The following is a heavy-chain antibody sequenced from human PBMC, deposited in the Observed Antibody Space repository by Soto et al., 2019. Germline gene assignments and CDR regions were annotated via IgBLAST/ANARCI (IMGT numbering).Heavy chain of an antibody. Sequence: GPSVKVSCKASTFTSSGISWVRQAPGQGLEWMGWISTHNGNTIYAQKFQGRVILTMDKITTTVYMELRRLRSDDTAVYFCAREGILGLFDAYDLWGQGTRVTVSS. CDR1: TFTSSG. CDR3: AREGILGLFDAYDL. V-gene: IGHV1-18*04. CDR2: ISTHNGNT. J-gene: IGHJ3*01. D-gene: IGHD3-3*01.